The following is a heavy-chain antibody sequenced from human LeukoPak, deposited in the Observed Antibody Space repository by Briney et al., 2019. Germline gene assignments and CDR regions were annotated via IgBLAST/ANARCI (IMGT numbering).Heavy chain of an antibody. J-gene: IGHJ6*02. V-gene: IGHV4-4*02. CDR3: AAGGGGTRRDYYYYGMDV. CDR1: GGSISSSNW. Sequence: SETLSLTCAVSGGSISSSNWWSWVRQPPGKGLEWIGEIYHSGSTNYNPSLKSRVTISVDKSKNQFSLKLSSVTAADTAVYYCAAGGGGTRRDYYYYGMDVWGQGTTVTVSS. CDR2: IYHSGST. D-gene: IGHD2-15*01.